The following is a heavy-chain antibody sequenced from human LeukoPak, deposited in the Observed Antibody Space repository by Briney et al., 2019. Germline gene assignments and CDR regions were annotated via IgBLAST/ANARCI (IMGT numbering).Heavy chain of an antibody. D-gene: IGHD7-27*01. Sequence: SGGSLRLSCAASGFTFSSYAMSWVRQAPGKGLEWVSAISGSGGSTYYADSVKGRFTIFRDNSKNTLYLQMNSLRAEDTAVYYCAKQTGDLVDAFDIWGQGTMVTVSS. J-gene: IGHJ3*02. CDR1: GFTFSSYA. CDR2: ISGSGGST. CDR3: AKQTGDLVDAFDI. V-gene: IGHV3-23*01.